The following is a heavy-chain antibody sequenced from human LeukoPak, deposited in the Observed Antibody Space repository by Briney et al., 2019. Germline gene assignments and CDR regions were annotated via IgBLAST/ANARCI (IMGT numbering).Heavy chain of an antibody. Sequence: ASVNVSCKASGFTFTGYYMHWVRQAPGQGLEWMGWINPNSGGTNYAQKFRGRVTMTRDTSITTAYMELSRLRSDDTAVYYCARGDVVLMVYAAPEYYFDYWGQGTLVTASS. CDR2: INPNSGGT. J-gene: IGHJ4*02. V-gene: IGHV1-2*02. D-gene: IGHD2-8*01. CDR3: ARGDVVLMVYAAPEYYFDY. CDR1: GFTFTGYY.